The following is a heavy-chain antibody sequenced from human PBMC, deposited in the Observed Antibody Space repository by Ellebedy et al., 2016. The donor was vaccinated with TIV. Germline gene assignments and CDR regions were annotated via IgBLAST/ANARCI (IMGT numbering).Heavy chain of an antibody. CDR3: AREIGNPRAFDI. J-gene: IGHJ3*02. V-gene: IGHV3-74*03. Sequence: GESLKISXAASGFTFTSYWMHWVRLLPGKGLVWVSRIHTNGTTTEYADSAKGRFTISRDNAESSLYLLMNSLRAEDTAVYYCAREIGNPRAFDIWGQGTMVTVSS. D-gene: IGHD4-23*01. CDR2: IHTNGTTT. CDR1: GFTFTSYW.